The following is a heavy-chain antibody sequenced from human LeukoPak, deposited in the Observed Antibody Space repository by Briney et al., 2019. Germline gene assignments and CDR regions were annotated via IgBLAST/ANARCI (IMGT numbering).Heavy chain of an antibody. CDR3: ARSLEMATMHLHDAFDI. J-gene: IGHJ3*02. V-gene: IGHV4-34*01. CDR2: ISHSGST. D-gene: IGHD5-24*01. Sequence: PSETLSLTCAAYGGSFSGYYWSWIRQPPGKGLEWIGEISHSGSTNYNPSLKSRVTISVDTSKNQFSLKLSSVTAADTAVYYCARSLEMATMHLHDAFDIWGQGTMVTVSS. CDR1: GGSFSGYY.